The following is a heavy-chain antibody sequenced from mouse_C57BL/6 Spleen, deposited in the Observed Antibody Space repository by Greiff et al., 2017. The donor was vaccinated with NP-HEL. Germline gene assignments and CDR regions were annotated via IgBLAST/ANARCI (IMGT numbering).Heavy chain of an antibody. CDR2: IYPGSGST. Sequence: QVQLQQPGAELVKPGASVKMSCKASGYTFTSYWITWVKQRPGQGLEWIGDIYPGSGSTTYNEKFKSKATLTVDPSSSTAYMQLSSLTSEDSAVYYCARITTVVATRAMDYWGQGTSVTVSS. D-gene: IGHD1-1*01. V-gene: IGHV1-55*01. CDR1: GYTFTSYW. J-gene: IGHJ4*01. CDR3: ARITTVVATRAMDY.